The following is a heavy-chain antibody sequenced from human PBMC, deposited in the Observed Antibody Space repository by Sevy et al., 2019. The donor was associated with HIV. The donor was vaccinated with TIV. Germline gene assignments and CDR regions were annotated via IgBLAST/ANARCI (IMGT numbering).Heavy chain of an antibody. CDR1: GYTFTSYG. J-gene: IGHJ4*02. V-gene: IGHV1-18*01. CDR2: ISAYNGNT. CDR3: AGSRIVGAREFDY. D-gene: IGHD1-26*01. Sequence: ASVKVSCKASGYTFTSYGISWVRQAPGQGLEWMGWISAYNGNTNYAQKLQGRVTMTTDTSTRTAYMELRSLGSDDNAVYYCAGSRIVGAREFDYWGQGTLVTVSS.